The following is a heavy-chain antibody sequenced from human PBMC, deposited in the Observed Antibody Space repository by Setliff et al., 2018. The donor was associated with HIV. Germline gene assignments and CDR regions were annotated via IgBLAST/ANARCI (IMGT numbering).Heavy chain of an antibody. J-gene: IGHJ4*02. V-gene: IGHV1-18*01. CDR2: ISAYNGNT. CDR1: GYTFSSHS. Sequence: GASVKVSCKASGYTFSSHSIHWVRQAPGQGLEWMGWISAYNGNTNYAQTLQGRVTMTTDTSTSTAYMELRSLRSDDTAVYYCGRERRGFDYWGQGTLVTVSS. CDR3: GRERRGFDY.